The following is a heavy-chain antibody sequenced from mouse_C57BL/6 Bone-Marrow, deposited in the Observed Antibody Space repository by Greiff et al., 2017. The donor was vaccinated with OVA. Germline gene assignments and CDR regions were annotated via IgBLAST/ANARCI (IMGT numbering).Heavy chain of an antibody. CDR1: GFNIKDAY. D-gene: IGHD2-1*01. CDR3: TDGNLWYFDV. Sequence: VQLKQSGAELVRPGASVKLSCTASGFNIKDAYMHWVKQRPEQGLAWIGWIDPENGDTEYASKFQGKATITADTSSNTAYLQLSSLTSEDTAVYYCTDGNLWYFDVWGTGTTVTVSS. CDR2: IDPENGDT. J-gene: IGHJ1*03. V-gene: IGHV14-4*01.